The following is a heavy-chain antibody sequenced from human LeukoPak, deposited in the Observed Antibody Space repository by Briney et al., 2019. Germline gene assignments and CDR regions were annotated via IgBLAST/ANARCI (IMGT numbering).Heavy chain of an antibody. Sequence: PSETLSLTCAVSGDSISSGSYYWSWIRQPAGKGLEWIGRIYTCGSTNYNPSLKRRVTISVDTSKNHFSLKLSSVTAADTAVYYCARDQRIGGYSYGYVNWGQGTLVTVSS. CDR1: GDSISSGSYY. D-gene: IGHD5-18*01. CDR3: ARDQRIGGYSYGYVN. V-gene: IGHV4-61*02. CDR2: IYTCGST. J-gene: IGHJ4*02.